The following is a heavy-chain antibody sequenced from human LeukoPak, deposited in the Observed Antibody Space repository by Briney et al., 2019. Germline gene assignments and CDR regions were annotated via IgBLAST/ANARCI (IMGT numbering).Heavy chain of an antibody. V-gene: IGHV4-39*01. D-gene: IGHD1-26*01. J-gene: IGHJ4*02. CDR3: ARREVGANFDY. CDR2: IYYSGST. Sequence: PSETLSLTCTVSGGSISSSSYYWGWIRQPPGKGLEWIGSIYYSGSTYYNPSLKSRVAISVDTSKNQFSLKLSSVTAADTAVYYCARREVGANFDYWGQGTLVTVSP. CDR1: GGSISSSSYY.